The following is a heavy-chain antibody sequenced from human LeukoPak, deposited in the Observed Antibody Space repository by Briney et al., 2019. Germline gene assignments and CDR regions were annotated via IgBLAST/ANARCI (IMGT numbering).Heavy chain of an antibody. CDR3: AKGQLWFGEFSYFDY. Sequence: PGGSLRLSCAASGFTFSTYRFNWVRQAPGKGLEWVSSISSGSSYIYYADSVKGRFSISRDNSKNTLYLQMNSLRAEDTAVYYCAKGQLWFGEFSYFDYWGQGTLVTVSS. J-gene: IGHJ4*02. D-gene: IGHD3-10*01. V-gene: IGHV3-21*04. CDR2: ISSGSSYI. CDR1: GFTFSTYR.